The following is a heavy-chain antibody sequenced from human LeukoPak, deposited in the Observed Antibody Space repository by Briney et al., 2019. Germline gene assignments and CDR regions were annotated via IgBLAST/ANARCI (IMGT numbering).Heavy chain of an antibody. J-gene: IGHJ4*02. Sequence: GGSLRLSCVASGFTFGKYWMSWVRQAPGKGLEWVANIKLDGSEKNYVDSVKGRFTISRDNTKNSLYLQMSSLRVEDTAVFYCARDQYDTWSRRGNFDSWGQGILVIVSS. CDR3: ARDQYDTWSRRGNFDS. CDR2: IKLDGSEK. V-gene: IGHV3-7*03. CDR1: GFTFGKYW. D-gene: IGHD3-3*01.